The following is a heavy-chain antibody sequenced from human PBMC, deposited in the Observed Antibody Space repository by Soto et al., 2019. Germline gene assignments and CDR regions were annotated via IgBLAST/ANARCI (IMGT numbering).Heavy chain of an antibody. CDR1: GGTFNNYA. CDR2: IIPISGTT. J-gene: IGHJ4*02. Sequence: QVQLVQSGAEVKRXXXXXKVSCKPSGGTFNNYAINWVRQAPGQGLEWXGAIIPISGTTKYAQKFQGRVTSTADKSTSTVYMDLSSLRSEDTAVYYCARWGGLSCSGAVCFKKPFDYWGQGTLVTVSS. D-gene: IGHD2-8*02. V-gene: IGHV1-69*06. CDR3: ARWGGLSCSGAVCFKKPFDY.